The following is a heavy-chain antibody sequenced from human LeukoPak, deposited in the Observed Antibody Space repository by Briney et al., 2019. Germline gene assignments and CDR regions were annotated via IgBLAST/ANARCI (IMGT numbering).Heavy chain of an antibody. V-gene: IGHV1-8*03. CDR3: ARFYDSSGSNDY. D-gene: IGHD3-22*01. CDR1: GYTFTSYD. J-gene: IGHJ4*02. Sequence: ASVKVSCKASGYTFTSYDINWVRQATGQGLEWMGWMNPNSGNTGYAQKFQGRVTITRNISISTAYMELSSLRSEDTAVYYCARFYDSSGSNDYWGQGTLVTVSS. CDR2: MNPNSGNT.